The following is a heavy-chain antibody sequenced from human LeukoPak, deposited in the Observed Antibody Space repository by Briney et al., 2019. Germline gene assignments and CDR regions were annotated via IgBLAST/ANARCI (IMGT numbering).Heavy chain of an antibody. V-gene: IGHV3-23*01. CDR1: GFTFSSYA. D-gene: IGHD3-22*01. CDR3: AKGDKSGSRANIDY. CDR2: ITSGSST. J-gene: IGHJ4*02. Sequence: GGSLRLSCAASGFTFSSYAMSWVRQAPGRGLEWVSAITSGSSTYYADSVKGRFTISRDNSKNTLYLQMNTLRAEDTAVYYCAKGDKSGSRANIDYWGQGTLVTVSS.